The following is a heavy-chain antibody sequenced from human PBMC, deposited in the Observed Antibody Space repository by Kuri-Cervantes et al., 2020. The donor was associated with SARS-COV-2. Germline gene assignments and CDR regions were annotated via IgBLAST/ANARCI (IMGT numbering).Heavy chain of an antibody. Sequence: GESLKISCAASGFTFSSYGMHWVRQAPGKGLEWVAFTRYDGSNKYYADSVKGRFTISRDNSKNTLYLQMNSLRAEDTAVYYCAKVGQQLVPDWFDPWGQGTLVTVSS. D-gene: IGHD6-13*01. CDR3: AKVGQQLVPDWFDP. CDR1: GFTFSSYG. V-gene: IGHV3-30*02. J-gene: IGHJ5*02. CDR2: TRYDGSNK.